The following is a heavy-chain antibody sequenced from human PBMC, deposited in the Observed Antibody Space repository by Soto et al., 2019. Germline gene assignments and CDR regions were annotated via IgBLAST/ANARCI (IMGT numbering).Heavy chain of an antibody. CDR1: GFTFSSYW. CDR2: IKQDGSEK. J-gene: IGHJ4*02. CDR3: ARGRPGVGVPAAFYYFDY. Sequence: GGSLRLSCAASGFTFSSYWMSWVRQAPGKGLEWVANIKQDGSEKYYVDSVKGRFTISRDNAKNSLYLQMNSLRAEDTAVYYCARGRPGVGVPAAFYYFDYWGKGTLGTVSS. D-gene: IGHD2-2*01. V-gene: IGHV3-7*03.